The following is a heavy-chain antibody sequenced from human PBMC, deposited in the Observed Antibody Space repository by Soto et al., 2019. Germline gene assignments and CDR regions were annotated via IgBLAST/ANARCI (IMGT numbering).Heavy chain of an antibody. J-gene: IGHJ5*01. CDR1: GYSFRSYG. Sequence: GASVKVSCKASGYSFRSYGINWVRQAPGQGLEWIGWVSGYNYNTKYAQKLQGRITVSTDTSTNTAYMELRSLRSDDTAVYYCGRSSSMLGAGWSDSWGRGILVTVSS. CDR3: GRSSSMLGAGWSDS. V-gene: IGHV1-18*01. D-gene: IGHD2-8*01. CDR2: VSGYNYNT.